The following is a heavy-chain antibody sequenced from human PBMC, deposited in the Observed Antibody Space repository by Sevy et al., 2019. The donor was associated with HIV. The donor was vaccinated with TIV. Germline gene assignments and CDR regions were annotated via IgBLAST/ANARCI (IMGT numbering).Heavy chain of an antibody. CDR3: GRDDYTNYYYYGMDV. J-gene: IGHJ6*02. V-gene: IGHV3-53*01. D-gene: IGHD4-4*01. CDR1: GLSVSSSY. Sequence: GGSLRLSCAASGLSVSSSYMSWVRQAPGKGLEWVSVIYSGGDTYYADSVKGRFTISRDKSKNTLYLQMSGLRAEDTAVYYCGRDDYTNYYYYGMDVWGQGTTVTVSS. CDR2: IYSGGDT.